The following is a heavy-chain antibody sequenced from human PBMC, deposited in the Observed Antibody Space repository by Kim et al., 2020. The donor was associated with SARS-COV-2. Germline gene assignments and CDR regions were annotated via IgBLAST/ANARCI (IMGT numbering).Heavy chain of an antibody. Sequence: GGSLRLSCAASGFTFSSYAMSWVRQAPGKGLEWVSAISGSGGSTYYADSVKGRFTISRDNSKNTLYLQMNSLRAEDTAVYYCARRIAAADSYGMDVWGQGTTVTVSS. CDR2: ISGSGGST. V-gene: IGHV3-23*01. CDR1: GFTFSSYA. CDR3: ARRIAAADSYGMDV. D-gene: IGHD6-13*01. J-gene: IGHJ6*02.